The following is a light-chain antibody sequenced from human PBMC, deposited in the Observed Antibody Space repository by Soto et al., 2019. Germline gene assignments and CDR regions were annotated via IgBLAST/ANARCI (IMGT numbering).Light chain of an antibody. CDR3: VLYMGGGTYV. CDR1: SGSVSTGHF. CDR2: GTN. Sequence: QTVVTQEPSCSVSPGVTVTLTCGLSSGSVSTGHFPSWYQQTPGQAPRTLIYGTNSRSSGVPDRFSGSILGTKAALTITGAQADDESDYYCVLYMGGGTYVFGAGTKVTVL. V-gene: IGLV8-61*01. J-gene: IGLJ1*01.